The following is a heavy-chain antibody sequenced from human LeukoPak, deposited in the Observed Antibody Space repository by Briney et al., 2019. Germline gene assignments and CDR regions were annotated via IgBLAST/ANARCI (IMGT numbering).Heavy chain of an antibody. CDR2: MSSSSSYT. D-gene: IGHD6-13*01. Sequence: KSGGSLRLSCAASGFTFSDYYMSWIRQAPGKGLEWVSYMSSSSSYTKYADSVEGRFTISRDNTKNSLYLQMNSLRAEDTAVYYCAREVDTAAGTQVDYWGQGTLVTVSS. J-gene: IGHJ4*02. CDR1: GFTFSDYY. V-gene: IGHV3-11*06. CDR3: AREVDTAAGTQVDY.